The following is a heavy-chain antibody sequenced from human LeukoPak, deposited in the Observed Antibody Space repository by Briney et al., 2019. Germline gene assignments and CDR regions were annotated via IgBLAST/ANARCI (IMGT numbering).Heavy chain of an antibody. CDR2: INHSGST. Sequence: KTSETLSLTCAVYGGSFSGYYWSWIRQPPGKGLEWIGEINHSGSTNYNPSLKSRVTISVDTSKNQFSLKLSSVTAGDTSVYYCASFPYGSGSYYNDDWFDPWGQGTLVTVSS. CDR3: ASFPYGSGSYYNDDWFDP. CDR1: GGSFSGYY. D-gene: IGHD3-10*01. J-gene: IGHJ5*02. V-gene: IGHV4-34*01.